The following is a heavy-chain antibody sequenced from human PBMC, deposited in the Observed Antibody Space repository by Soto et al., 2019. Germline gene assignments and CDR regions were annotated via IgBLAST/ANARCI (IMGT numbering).Heavy chain of an antibody. CDR3: ARALVFEGLDY. CDR1: GFTFSSYS. V-gene: IGHV3-48*01. CDR2: ISSSSSTI. J-gene: IGHJ4*02. Sequence: GGSLRLSCAASGFTFSSYSMNWVRQAPGKGLEWVSYISSSSSTIYYADSVKGRFTISRDNAKNSLYLQMNSLRAEDTAVYYCARALVFEGLDYWGQGTLVTVSS.